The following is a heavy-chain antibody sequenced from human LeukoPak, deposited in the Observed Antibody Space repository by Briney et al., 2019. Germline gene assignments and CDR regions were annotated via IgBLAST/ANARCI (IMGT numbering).Heavy chain of an antibody. D-gene: IGHD3-16*01. Sequence: ASVKVSYKASGYTFTSYDINWVRQATGQGLEWMGWMNPNSGNTGYAQKFQGRVTMTRNTSISTAYMELSSLRSEDTAVYYCARAGDGITFGGVIVPWGQGTLVTVSS. CDR3: ARAGDGITFGGVIVP. J-gene: IGHJ5*02. CDR1: GYTFTSYD. V-gene: IGHV1-8*01. CDR2: MNPNSGNT.